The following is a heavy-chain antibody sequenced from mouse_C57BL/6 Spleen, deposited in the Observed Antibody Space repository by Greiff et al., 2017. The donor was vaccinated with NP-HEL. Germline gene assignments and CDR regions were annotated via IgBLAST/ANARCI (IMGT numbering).Heavy chain of an antibody. CDR1: GYTFTSYW. Sequence: EVQLQQSGTVLARPGASVKMSCKTSGYTFTSYWMHWVKQRPGQGLEWIGAIYPGNSDTSYNQKFKGKAKLTAVTSASTAYMELSSLTNEDSAVYYCTRWRIYYDYDGSWFAYWGQGTLVTVSA. D-gene: IGHD2-4*01. V-gene: IGHV1-5*01. J-gene: IGHJ3*01. CDR3: TRWRIYYDYDGSWFAY. CDR2: IYPGNSDT.